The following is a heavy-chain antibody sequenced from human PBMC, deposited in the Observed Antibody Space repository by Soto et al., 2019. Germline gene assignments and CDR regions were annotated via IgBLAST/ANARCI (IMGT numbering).Heavy chain of an antibody. CDR1: GFTFSDHY. J-gene: IGHJ4*01. CDR3: SRAGILTTPYYFDY. CDR2: IRNKANSYTT. D-gene: IGHD4-4*01. Sequence: GGSLRLSCAASGFTFSDHYMDWVRQAPGKGLEWVGRIRNKANSYTTEYAASVKGRFTISRDDSKNSLFLQMNSLKTEDTAVYYCSRAGILTTPYYFDYWGQGTLVTVSS. V-gene: IGHV3-72*01.